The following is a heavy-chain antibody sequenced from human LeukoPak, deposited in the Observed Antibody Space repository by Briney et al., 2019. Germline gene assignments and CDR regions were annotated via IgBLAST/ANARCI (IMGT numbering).Heavy chain of an antibody. CDR1: GFSPGTCGVG. V-gene: IGHV2-5*02. D-gene: IGHD6-13*01. CDR2: NYSDDDK. J-gene: IGHJ4*02. CDR3: AHRRIGGAAAGTDDY. Sequence: ESGPTLVKPSQTHTLTCTFSGFSPGTCGVGVGWMRQPPGKSLEWLALNYSDDDKRYTPSLKSMLTSTKDTSKNQVVLTMTNMDPVGTATYYGAHRRIGGAAAGTDDYWGQGTLVTVSS.